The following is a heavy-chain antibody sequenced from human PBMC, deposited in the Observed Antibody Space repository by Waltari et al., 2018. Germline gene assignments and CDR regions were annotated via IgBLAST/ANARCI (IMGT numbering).Heavy chain of an antibody. D-gene: IGHD3-3*01. CDR3: AKPYYDFWSGYLRAAFDI. CDR1: VFTFSSHG. Sequence: VQLVESGGGVVQPARSLRLSCAASVFTFSSHGLHRVPPAPGKGLEWVAVIWYDGSNKNYADSVKGRFTISRDNSKNTLYLQMNSLRAEDTAMYYCAKPYYDFWSGYLRAAFDIWGQGTMVTVSS. CDR2: IWYDGSNK. V-gene: IGHV3-30*18. J-gene: IGHJ3*02.